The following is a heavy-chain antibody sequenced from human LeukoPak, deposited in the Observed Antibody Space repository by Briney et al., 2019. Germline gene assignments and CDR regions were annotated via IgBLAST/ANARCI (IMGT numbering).Heavy chain of an antibody. J-gene: IGHJ6*03. CDR2: IRYDGSNK. CDR1: GFTFSSYG. CDR3: AKDGVRIVVPAALLDYYYYYMDV. V-gene: IGHV3-30*02. Sequence: GGSLRLSCAASGFTFSSYGMHWVRQAPGKGLEWVAFIRYDGSNKYYADSVKGRSTISRDNSKNTLYLQMNSLRAEDTAVYYCAKDGVRIVVPAALLDYYYYYMDVWGKGTTVTVSS. D-gene: IGHD2-2*02.